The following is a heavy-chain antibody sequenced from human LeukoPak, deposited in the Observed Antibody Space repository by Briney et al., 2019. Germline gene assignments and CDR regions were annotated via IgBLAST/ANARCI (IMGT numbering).Heavy chain of an antibody. CDR3: ARVEATVGFAFDI. CDR1: GYTFSGFY. Sequence: GASVKVSCKASGYTFSGFYMHWVRQAPGQGLEWMGWMNPNSGDTKYAPKFQGRVTTTRDMSISTAYMEVNRLTSDDTAVYYCARVEATVGFAFDIWGQGTMVTVSS. CDR2: MNPNSGDT. V-gene: IGHV1-2*02. D-gene: IGHD2-21*02. J-gene: IGHJ3*02.